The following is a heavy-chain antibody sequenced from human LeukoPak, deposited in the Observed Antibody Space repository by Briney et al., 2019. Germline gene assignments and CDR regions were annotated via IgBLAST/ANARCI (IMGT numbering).Heavy chain of an antibody. V-gene: IGHV4-59*08. J-gene: IGHJ6*02. D-gene: IGHD6-6*01. CDR2: IYYSGST. CDR3: ARRRIAARPYGMDV. CDR1: GGSISSYY. Sequence: SETLSLTCTVSGGSISSYYWSWTRQPPGKGLEWIGYIYYSGSTNYNPSLKSRVTISVDTSKNQFSLKLSSVTAADTAVYYCARRRIAARPYGMDVWGQGTTVTVSS.